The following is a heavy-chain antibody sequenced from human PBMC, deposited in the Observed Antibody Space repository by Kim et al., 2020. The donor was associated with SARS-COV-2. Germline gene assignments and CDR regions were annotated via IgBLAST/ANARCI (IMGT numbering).Heavy chain of an antibody. Sequence: SETLSLTCTVSGGSISSSSYYWGWIRQPPGKGLEWIGSIYYSGSTYYNPSLKSRVTISVDTSKNQFSLKLSSVTAADTAVYYCATTSGGGYCSGGSCPPFDYWGQGTLVTVSS. D-gene: IGHD2-15*01. CDR2: IYYSGST. CDR1: GGSISSSSYY. CDR3: ATTSGGGYCSGGSCPPFDY. J-gene: IGHJ4*02. V-gene: IGHV4-39*01.